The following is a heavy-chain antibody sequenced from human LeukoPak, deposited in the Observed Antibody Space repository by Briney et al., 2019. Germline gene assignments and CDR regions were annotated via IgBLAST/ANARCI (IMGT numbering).Heavy chain of an antibody. Sequence: GGSLRLSCAASGFTFSSYTMNWVRQAPGKGLEWVSFISSSGSSMYYADSVKGRFTVSRDNAKNSLYLQMNSLRAEDTAVYYCAREAIFGLYSYIDYWGQGALVTVSS. CDR2: ISSSGSSM. V-gene: IGHV3-21*01. D-gene: IGHD3-3*01. J-gene: IGHJ4*02. CDR3: AREAIFGLYSYIDY. CDR1: GFTFSSYT.